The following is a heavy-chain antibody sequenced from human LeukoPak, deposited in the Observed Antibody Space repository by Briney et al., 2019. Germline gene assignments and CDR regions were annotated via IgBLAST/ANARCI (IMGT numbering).Heavy chain of an antibody. CDR2: ISYDGSNK. V-gene: IGHV3-30*04. J-gene: IGHJ1*01. D-gene: IGHD6-19*01. Sequence: GGSLRLSCAASGLTFSSYVMNWVRQAPGKGLKWVAVISYDGSNKYYADSVKGRFTISRDNSKNTLYLQMNSLRAEDTAVYYCARDLPGITVAGATEHWGQGTLVTVSS. CDR1: GLTFSSYV. CDR3: ARDLPGITVAGATEH.